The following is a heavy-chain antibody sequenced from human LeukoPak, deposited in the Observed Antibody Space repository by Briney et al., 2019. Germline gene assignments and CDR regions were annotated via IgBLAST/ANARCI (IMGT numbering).Heavy chain of an antibody. V-gene: IGHV4-61*01. Sequence: PSETLSLTCTVSGGAISSGSYYWSWIRQPPGKGLEWIGYIYYSGSTNYKPSLKGRVTISVDTSKNQFSLKLSSVTAADTAVYYCARGGYYGSGNDFRFDPWGQGTLVTVSS. J-gene: IGHJ5*02. D-gene: IGHD3-10*01. CDR2: IYYSGST. CDR1: GGAISSGSYY. CDR3: ARGGYYGSGNDFRFDP.